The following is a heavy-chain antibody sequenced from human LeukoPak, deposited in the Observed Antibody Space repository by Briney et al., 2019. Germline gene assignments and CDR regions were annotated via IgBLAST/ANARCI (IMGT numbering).Heavy chain of an antibody. V-gene: IGHV3-13*01. CDR3: ARVAKERVGGVYYFDY. CDR2: IGTAGDT. J-gene: IGHJ4*02. Sequence: GGSLRLSCAASGFTFSDYDMHSVRQATGKGLEWVPAIGTAGDTYYTGPVKGRFTIPRENAKNSLYLQMNSLRAGDTAVYYCARVAKERVGGVYYFDYWGQGTLVTVSS. CDR1: GFTFSDYD. D-gene: IGHD1-1*01.